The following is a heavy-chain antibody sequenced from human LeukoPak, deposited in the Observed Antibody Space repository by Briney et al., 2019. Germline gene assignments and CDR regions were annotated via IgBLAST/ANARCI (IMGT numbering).Heavy chain of an antibody. CDR2: IRYDGSNK. J-gene: IGHJ5*02. V-gene: IGHV3-30*02. D-gene: IGHD5-18*01. Sequence: GGSLRLSCEASGITFSNSGMHWVRQAPGKGLEWVAFIRYDGSNKYYADSVKGRFTISRDNSKNTLYLQMNSLRAEDTAVYYCASCGYSYGSGNWFDPWGQGTLVTVSS. CDR1: GITFSNSG. CDR3: ASCGYSYGSGNWFDP.